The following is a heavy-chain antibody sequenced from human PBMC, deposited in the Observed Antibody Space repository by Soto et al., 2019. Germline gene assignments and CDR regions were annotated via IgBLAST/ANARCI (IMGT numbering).Heavy chain of an antibody. CDR3: ARDIVATTNYYYYYMDV. D-gene: IGHD5-12*01. Sequence: PSETLSLTCTVSGGSISSYYWSWIRQPPGKGLEWIGYIYYSGSTNYNPSLKSRVTISVDTSKNQFSLKLSSVTAADTAVYYCARDIVATTNYYYYYMDVWGKGTTVTVSS. CDR2: IYYSGST. V-gene: IGHV4-59*01. CDR1: GGSISSYY. J-gene: IGHJ6*03.